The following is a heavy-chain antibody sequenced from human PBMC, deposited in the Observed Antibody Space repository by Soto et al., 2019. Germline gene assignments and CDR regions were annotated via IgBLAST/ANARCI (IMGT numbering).Heavy chain of an antibody. V-gene: IGHV4-59*01. CDR2: TYSSGST. CDR3: ARGGDYADPFDF. CDR1: GGYISGYY. Sequence: QVQLQESGPGLVKPAETLSLTCTVSGGYISGYYWTWIRQPPGKGLEWIGFTYSSGSTTSNPSLKRRVSISIDTSRKEFPLKLTSVTPADTAVYYCARGGDYADPFDFWGQGTLVTVSS. J-gene: IGHJ4*02. D-gene: IGHD4-17*01.